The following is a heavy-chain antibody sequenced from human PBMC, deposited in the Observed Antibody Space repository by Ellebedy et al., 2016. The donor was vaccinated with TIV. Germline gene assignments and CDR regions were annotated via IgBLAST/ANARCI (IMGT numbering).Heavy chain of an antibody. D-gene: IGHD5-24*01. J-gene: IGHJ4*02. CDR3: ARGDDYHSDY. V-gene: IGHV4-59*01. CDR1: GGSISSYY. CDR2: IYYSGST. Sequence: MPSETLSLTCTVSGGSISSYYWSRIRQPPGKGLEWIGYIYYSGSTNYNPSLKSRVTISVDTSKNQFSLKLSSVTAADTAVYYCARGDDYHSDYWGQGTLVTVSS.